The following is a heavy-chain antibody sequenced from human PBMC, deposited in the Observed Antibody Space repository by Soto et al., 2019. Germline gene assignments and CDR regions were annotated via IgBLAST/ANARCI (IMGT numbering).Heavy chain of an antibody. J-gene: IGHJ5*02. D-gene: IGHD3-10*01. Sequence: QVQLVQSGAEVKKPGASVKVSCKASGYTFTSYGISWVRQAPGQGLEGMGWISAYNGNTNYAQKLQGRVTMTTDTSTSTAYMELRSLRSDDTAVYYCAIDSAAMVWGYWFDPWGQGTLVTVSS. CDR2: ISAYNGNT. CDR3: AIDSAAMVWGYWFDP. CDR1: GYTFTSYG. V-gene: IGHV1-18*01.